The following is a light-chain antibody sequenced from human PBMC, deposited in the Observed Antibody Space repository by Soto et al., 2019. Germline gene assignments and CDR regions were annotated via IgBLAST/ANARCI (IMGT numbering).Light chain of an antibody. V-gene: IGKV1-5*03. Sequence: DIQMTQSPSTLSASVGDRVTITCRASRSISSWLAWYQQKPGKAPKLLIYKASSLESGVPSRFSGSGSGTEFTLTISSLQPDDFATYYCQQYNSYRTVGQGTKVDIK. CDR3: QQYNSYRT. CDR2: KAS. CDR1: RSISSW. J-gene: IGKJ1*01.